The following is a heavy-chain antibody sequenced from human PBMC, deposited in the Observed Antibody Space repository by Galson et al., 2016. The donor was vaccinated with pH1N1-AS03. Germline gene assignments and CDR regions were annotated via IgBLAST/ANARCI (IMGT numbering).Heavy chain of an antibody. CDR1: GGTFSTYT. CDR2: ILRLLGMT. V-gene: IGHV1-69*02. Sequence: SVKVSCKASGGTFSTYTINWVRQAPGQGLEWMGRILRLLGMTHYALKFQGRVTITADNSATPAYMELNSLRSEDTAMYYCAIETRTTAAGGIDFWGQGTLVTVSS. D-gene: IGHD6-25*01. J-gene: IGHJ4*02. CDR3: AIETRTTAAGGIDF.